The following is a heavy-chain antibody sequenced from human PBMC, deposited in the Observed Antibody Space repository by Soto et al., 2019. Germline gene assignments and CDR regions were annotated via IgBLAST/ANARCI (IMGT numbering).Heavy chain of an antibody. V-gene: IGHV4-30-4*01. CDR2: IYYSGNT. D-gene: IGHD6-6*01. CDR1: GGSIRSGGYY. Sequence: SETLSLTCTVSGGSIRSGGYYWSWVRQNPRRGLEWIGNIYYSGNTYYNPSLKSRVTISVDTSKNQFSLKLSSVTAADTAVYYCHRGEAEYDYFDYWGQGTLVTVSS. CDR3: HRGEAEYDYFDY. J-gene: IGHJ4*02.